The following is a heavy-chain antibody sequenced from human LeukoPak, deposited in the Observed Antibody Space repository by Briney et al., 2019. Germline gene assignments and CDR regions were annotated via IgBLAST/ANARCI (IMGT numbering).Heavy chain of an antibody. CDR2: ISAYNGNT. CDR1: GSTFTSYG. J-gene: IGHJ5*02. D-gene: IGHD2-2*01. Sequence: ASVKVSCKASGSTFTSYGISWVRQAPGQGPEWMGWISAYNGNTNYAQKLQGRVTMTADTSTSTAYMELRSLRSDDTAVYYCARWYCSSTSCPTDPWGQGTLVTVSS. CDR3: ARWYCSSTSCPTDP. V-gene: IGHV1-18*01.